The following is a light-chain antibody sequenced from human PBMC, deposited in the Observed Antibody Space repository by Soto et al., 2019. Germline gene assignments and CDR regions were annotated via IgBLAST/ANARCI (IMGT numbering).Light chain of an antibody. J-gene: IGLJ2*01. CDR3: SSYTSRSTPL. CDR2: EVS. Sequence: QSALTQPASVSGSPGQSITISCTGTNSDVGTYKYVSWYQQLPGKAPKLMIYEVSNRPSGVSNRFSGSKSGNTASLTISELQAEDEADYYCSSYTSRSTPLFGGGTKLTVL. V-gene: IGLV2-14*01. CDR1: NSDVGTYKY.